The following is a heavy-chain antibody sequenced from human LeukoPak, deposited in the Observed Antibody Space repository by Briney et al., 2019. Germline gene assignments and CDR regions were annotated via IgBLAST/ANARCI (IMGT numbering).Heavy chain of an antibody. Sequence: NPGESLKISCKGSGYSFTNYWIAWVRQMPGSGLEWMVIINPSGSDTRYSSSLQGQVTISADNSISTAYLQWSSLNASDSAMYYCARAWKFDYWGQGTLVTVSS. J-gene: IGHJ4*02. V-gene: IGHV5-51*01. CDR2: INPSGSDT. CDR3: ARAWKFDY. CDR1: GYSFTNYW. D-gene: IGHD1-1*01.